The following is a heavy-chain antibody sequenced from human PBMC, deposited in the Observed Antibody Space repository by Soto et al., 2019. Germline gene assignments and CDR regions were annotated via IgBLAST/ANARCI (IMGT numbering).Heavy chain of an antibody. D-gene: IGHD5-12*01. J-gene: IGHJ6*02. CDR1: GYIFTSHW. Sequence: DVQLVQSGAEVKKPGESLRISCKGSGYIFTSHWVSWVRQMPGKGLEWIGRIDPSDSYINYSPSFKGHVTVSADKSLSTAYLQWNSLKASDTAVYYCGRRTEDGAYDGAMDVWGRGTTVTVSS. CDR2: IDPSDSYI. CDR3: GRRTEDGAYDGAMDV. V-gene: IGHV5-10-1*01.